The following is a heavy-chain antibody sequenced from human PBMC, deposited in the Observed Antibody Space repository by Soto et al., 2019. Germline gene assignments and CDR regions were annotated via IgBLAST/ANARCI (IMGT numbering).Heavy chain of an antibody. CDR1: GGSISSGDYY. J-gene: IGHJ6*02. V-gene: IGHV4-30-4*01. Sequence: QVQLQESGPGLVKPSQTLSLTCTVSGGSISSGDYYWSWIRKPPGKGLEWLGYIYYSGSTYYNPSLKSRFTIAVDTSKNQFSLKLSSVTAADTAVYYCARGGVTTNYYYGMDVWGQGTTVTVSS. CDR3: ARGGVTTNYYYGMDV. D-gene: IGHD4-17*01. CDR2: IYYSGST.